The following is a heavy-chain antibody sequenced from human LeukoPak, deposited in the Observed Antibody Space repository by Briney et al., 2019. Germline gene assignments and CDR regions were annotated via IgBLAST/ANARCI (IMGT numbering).Heavy chain of an antibody. D-gene: IGHD6-19*01. J-gene: IGHJ4*02. CDR3: ARLGPASSGWPESFDY. CDR1: GFTFSSSW. V-gene: IGHV3-7*03. Sequence: HPGGSLRLSCVASGFTFSSSWMSWVRQAPGKGLEWVANIKQDGSEKSYVESVRGRFTISRDNAKNSLDLQMNSLRVEDTAVYHCARLGPASSGWPESFDYWGQGTLVTVSS. CDR2: IKQDGSEK.